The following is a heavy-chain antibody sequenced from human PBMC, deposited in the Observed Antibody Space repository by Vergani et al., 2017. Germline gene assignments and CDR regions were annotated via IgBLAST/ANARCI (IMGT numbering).Heavy chain of an antibody. CDR2: FDPEDGET. CDR1: GYTLTELS. D-gene: IGHD7-27*01. Sequence: QVQLVQSGAEVKKPGASVKVSCKVSGYTLTELSMHWVRQAPGKGLEWMGGFDPEDGETIYAQKFQGRVTITADKSTSTAYMELSSLRSEDTAVYYCARDLGTRARDYWGQGTLVTVSS. J-gene: IGHJ4*02. CDR3: ARDLGTRARDY. V-gene: IGHV1-24*01.